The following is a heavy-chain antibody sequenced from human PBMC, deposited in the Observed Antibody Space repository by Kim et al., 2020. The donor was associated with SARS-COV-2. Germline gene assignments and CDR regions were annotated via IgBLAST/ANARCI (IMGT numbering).Heavy chain of an antibody. D-gene: IGHD5-18*01. CDR3: PREAPLYSYALS. J-gene: IGHJ5*02. CDR2: INGDRT. Sequence: GGSLRLSCAASGFTFNTYAMSWVRQAPGKGLEWVSAINGDRTYYEDSVKGRFTISRDNSKSTLYLQMNSLRAEDTAVYYCPREAPLYSYALSWGLGTLVT. V-gene: IGHV3-23*01. CDR1: GFTFNTYA.